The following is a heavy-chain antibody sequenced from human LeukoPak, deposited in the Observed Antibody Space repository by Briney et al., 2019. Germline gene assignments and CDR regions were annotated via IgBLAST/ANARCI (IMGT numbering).Heavy chain of an antibody. D-gene: IGHD6-13*01. CDR2: ISSGSSTI. CDR3: ARGISGQLVPHNWFDP. V-gene: IGHV3-48*02. CDR1: GFTFSSYS. J-gene: IGHJ5*02. Sequence: QTGGSLRLSCAASGFTFSSYSMNWVRQAPGKGLEWVSYISSGSSTIYYADSVKGRFTISRDNAKNSLYLQMNSLRDEDTAVYYCARGISGQLVPHNWFDPWGQGTLVTVSS.